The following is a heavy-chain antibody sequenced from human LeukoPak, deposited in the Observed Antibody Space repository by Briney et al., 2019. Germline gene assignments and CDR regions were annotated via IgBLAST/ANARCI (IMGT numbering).Heavy chain of an antibody. Sequence: GGSLRLSCAASGFTFSSYAMHWVRQAPGKGLEWVSYISSSSSTIYYADSVKGRFTISRDNAKNSLYLQMNSLRDEDTAVYYCASGAQRYSSGWSDFDYWGQGTLVTVSS. CDR2: ISSSSSTI. J-gene: IGHJ4*02. CDR1: GFTFSSYA. V-gene: IGHV3-48*02. D-gene: IGHD6-19*01. CDR3: ASGAQRYSSGWSDFDY.